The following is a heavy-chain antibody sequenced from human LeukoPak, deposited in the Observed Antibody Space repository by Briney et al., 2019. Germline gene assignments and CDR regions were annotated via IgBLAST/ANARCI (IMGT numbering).Heavy chain of an antibody. J-gene: IGHJ4*02. Sequence: GGSLRLSCAASEFIFSGYWMTWVRQAPGKGLEWVANIKQDGSEKQYVDSVRGRFTISRDNAKNSLYLQMNSLRVEDTAVYYCARDGFVGAADYWGQGTLVTVSS. CDR2: IKQDGSEK. D-gene: IGHD6-13*01. CDR3: ARDGFVGAADY. CDR1: EFIFSGYW. V-gene: IGHV3-7*01.